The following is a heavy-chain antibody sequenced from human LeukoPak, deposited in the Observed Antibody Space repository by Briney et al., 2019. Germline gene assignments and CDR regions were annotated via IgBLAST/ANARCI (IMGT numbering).Heavy chain of an antibody. CDR1: GVSISSSYSY. D-gene: IGHD2/OR15-2a*01. Sequence: SETLSLTCTVSGVSISSSYSYWSWIRQPPGKGLEWIGEINHSGSTNYNPSLKSRVTISVDTSKNQFSLKLSSVTAADTAVYYCARGLLLSGQPANYDYYYMDVWGKGTTDTVSS. V-gene: IGHV4-39*07. CDR2: INHSGST. J-gene: IGHJ6*03. CDR3: ARGLLLSGQPANYDYYYMDV.